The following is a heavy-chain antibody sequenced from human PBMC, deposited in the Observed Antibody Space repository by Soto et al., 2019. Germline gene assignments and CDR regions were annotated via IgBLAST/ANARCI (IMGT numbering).Heavy chain of an antibody. CDR1: GFTFSSYA. D-gene: IGHD2-15*01. CDR3: AREVVAPTLSPNFDY. CDR2: ISYDGSNK. J-gene: IGHJ4*02. V-gene: IGHV3-30-3*01. Sequence: QVQLVESGGGVVQPGRSLRLSCAASGFTFSSYAMHWVRQAPGKGLEWVAVISYDGSNKYYADSVKGRFTISRDNSKNTLYLQMNSLRAEDTAVYYSAREVVAPTLSPNFDYWGQGTLVTVSS.